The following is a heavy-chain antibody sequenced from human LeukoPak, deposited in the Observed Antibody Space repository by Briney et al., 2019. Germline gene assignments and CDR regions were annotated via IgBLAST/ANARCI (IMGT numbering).Heavy chain of an antibody. J-gene: IGHJ4*02. Sequence: GASVKVSCKASGGTFSSYAISWVRQAPGQGLEWMGGIIPIFGTANYAQKFQGRVTITTDESTSTAYMELSSLRSEDTAVYYCARGVWFGELFPFDYWGQGTLVTVSS. CDR1: GGTFSSYA. CDR2: IIPIFGTA. D-gene: IGHD3-10*01. CDR3: ARGVWFGELFPFDY. V-gene: IGHV1-69*05.